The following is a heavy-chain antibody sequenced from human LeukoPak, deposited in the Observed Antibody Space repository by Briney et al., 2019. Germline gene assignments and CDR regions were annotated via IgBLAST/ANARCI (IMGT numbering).Heavy chain of an antibody. J-gene: IGHJ4*02. CDR2: IYYSGST. D-gene: IGHD7-27*01. Sequence: SETLSLTCTVSGGSISSSSYYWGWIRQPPGKGLEWIGSIYYSGSTYYNPSLKSRVTMSVDTSKNQFSLKLSSVTAADTAVFYCARHSNWDTSRFDYWGQGTLVTVSS. CDR3: ARHSNWDTSRFDY. CDR1: GGSISSSSYY. V-gene: IGHV4-39*01.